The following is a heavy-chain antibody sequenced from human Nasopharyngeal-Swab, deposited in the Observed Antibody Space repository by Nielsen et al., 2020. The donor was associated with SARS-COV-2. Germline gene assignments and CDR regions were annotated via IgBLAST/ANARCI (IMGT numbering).Heavy chain of an antibody. CDR2: ISAYNGNT. CDR3: ASSGQGDVDY. CDR1: RCTVTIFG. J-gene: IGHJ4*02. Sequence: SVNVCCTACRCTVTIFGISWVRQAPGQGLEWMGWISAYNGNTNYAQKLQGRVTMTTDTSTSTAYMELRSLRSDDTAVYYCASSGQGDVDYWGQGTLVTVSS. V-gene: IGHV1-18*01. D-gene: IGHD3-16*01.